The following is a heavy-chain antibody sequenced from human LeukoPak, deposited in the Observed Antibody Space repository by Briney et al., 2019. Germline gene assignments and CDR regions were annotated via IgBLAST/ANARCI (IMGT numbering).Heavy chain of an antibody. V-gene: IGHV3-64*01. CDR1: GFTFSSYA. CDR2: IYSNGGST. CDR3: ARDRWELPQTRYYGMDV. D-gene: IGHD1-26*01. J-gene: IGHJ6*02. Sequence: GGSLRLSCAASGFTFSSYAMHWVRQAPGKGLEYVSAIYSNGGSTYYENSVKGRCTISRDNSKNTLYLQMGSLRAEDMAVYYCARDRWELPQTRYYGMDVWGQGTTVTVSS.